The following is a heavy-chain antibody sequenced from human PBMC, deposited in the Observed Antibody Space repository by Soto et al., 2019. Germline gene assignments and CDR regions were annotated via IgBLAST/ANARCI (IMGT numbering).Heavy chain of an antibody. D-gene: IGHD4-4*01. J-gene: IGHJ4*02. CDR2: IIPIFGTA. CDR3: ARGFHDYSNFDY. CDR1: GGTFSSYA. Sequence: ASVKVSCKASGGTFSSYAISWVRQAPGQGLEWMGGIIPIFGTANYAQKFQGRVTITADESTSTAYMELSSLRSEDTAVYYCARGFHDYSNFDYWGQGTLVTVLL. V-gene: IGHV1-69*13.